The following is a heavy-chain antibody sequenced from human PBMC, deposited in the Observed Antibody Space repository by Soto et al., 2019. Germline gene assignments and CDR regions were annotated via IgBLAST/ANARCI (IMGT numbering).Heavy chain of an antibody. CDR3: ARARYSSSWYDAFDI. V-gene: IGHV4-31*03. Sequence: QVQLQESGPGLVKPSQTLSLTCTVSGGSISSGGYYWSWIRQHPGKGLEWIGYIYYSGSTYYNPSLKRRVTMSVDTSKNQFSLKLSSVTAADTAVYYCARARYSSSWYDAFDIWGQGTMVTVSS. CDR1: GGSISSGGYY. J-gene: IGHJ3*02. D-gene: IGHD6-13*01. CDR2: IYYSGST.